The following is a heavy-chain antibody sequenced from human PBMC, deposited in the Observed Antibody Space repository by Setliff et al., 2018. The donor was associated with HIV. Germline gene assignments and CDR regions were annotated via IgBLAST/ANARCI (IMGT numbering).Heavy chain of an antibody. CDR2: INTNTGNP. D-gene: IGHD6-19*01. CDR3: ARVGSSGWRYYYYGMDV. V-gene: IGHV7-4-1*02. Sequence: ASVKVSCKASGYTFTSYAMNWVRQAPGQGLEWMGWINTNTGNPTYAQGFTGRFVFPLDTSVSTAYLQISSLKAEDTAVYYCARVGSSGWRYYYYGMDVWGQGTTVTVSS. CDR1: GYTFTSYA. J-gene: IGHJ6*02.